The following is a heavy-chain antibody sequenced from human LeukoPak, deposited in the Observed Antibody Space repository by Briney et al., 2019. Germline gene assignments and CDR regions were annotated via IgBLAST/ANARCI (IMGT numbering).Heavy chain of an antibody. V-gene: IGHV3-30*02. CDR2: IRYDGSNK. D-gene: IGHD2-15*01. CDR1: GFTFSSYG. Sequence: PGGSLRLSCAASGFTFSSYGMHWVRQAPGKGLEWVAFIRYDGSNKYYADSVKGRFTISRDNSKNTLYLQMNSLRAEDTAVYYCARDQGGYCSGGSCYGGIGAFDIWGQGTMVTVSS. J-gene: IGHJ3*02. CDR3: ARDQGGYCSGGSCYGGIGAFDI.